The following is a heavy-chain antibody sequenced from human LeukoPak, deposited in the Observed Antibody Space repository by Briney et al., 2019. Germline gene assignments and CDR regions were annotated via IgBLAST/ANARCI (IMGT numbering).Heavy chain of an antibody. CDR1: GFRFSDAW. D-gene: IGHD5-12*01. CDR3: ARGEWLRFFDY. V-gene: IGHV4-34*01. CDR2: INHSGST. J-gene: IGHJ4*02. Sequence: GSLRLSCATSGFRFSDAWMSWVRQVPGKGLEWIGEINHSGSTNYNPSLKSRVTISVDTSKNQFSLKLSSVTAADTAVYYCARGEWLRFFDYRGQETLVTVSS.